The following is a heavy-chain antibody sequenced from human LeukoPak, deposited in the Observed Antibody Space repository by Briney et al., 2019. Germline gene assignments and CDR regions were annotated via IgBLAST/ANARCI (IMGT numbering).Heavy chain of an antibody. V-gene: IGHV1-58*02. CDR3: AADRIWGRENWFDP. CDR1: GFTFTSSA. J-gene: IGHJ5*02. D-gene: IGHD7-27*01. Sequence: SVKVSCKASGFTFTSSAMQWVRQARGQRLEWIGWIVVGSGNTNYAQKFQEIVTITRDMSTSTAYMELSSLRSEDTAVYYCAADRIWGRENWFDPWGQGTLVTVSS. CDR2: IVVGSGNT.